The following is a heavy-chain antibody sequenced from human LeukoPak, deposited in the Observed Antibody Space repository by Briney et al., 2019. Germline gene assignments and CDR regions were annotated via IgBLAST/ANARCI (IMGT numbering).Heavy chain of an antibody. Sequence: GGSLRLSCAASGFTFSSYEMNWVRQAPGKGLEWVSYISRSGSTIYYADSVKGRFTISRDNAKNSLYLQMNSLRAEDTAVYYCARGTYYDILTGYLPDAFDIWGQGTMVTVSS. D-gene: IGHD3-9*01. V-gene: IGHV3-48*03. CDR2: ISRSGSTI. CDR3: ARGTYYDILTGYLPDAFDI. J-gene: IGHJ3*02. CDR1: GFTFSSYE.